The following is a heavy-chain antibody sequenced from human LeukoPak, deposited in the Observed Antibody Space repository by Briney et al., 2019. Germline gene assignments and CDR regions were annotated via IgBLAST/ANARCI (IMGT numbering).Heavy chain of an antibody. CDR3: ARDLYYDSSGYYEDGAFDI. D-gene: IGHD3-22*01. Sequence: GGSLSLSCAASGFTFRSYSMNWVRQAPGKGLEWVSSISSSSSYIYYADSVKGRFTISRDNAKNSLYLQMNSLRAEDTAVYYCARDLYYDSSGYYEDGAFDIWGQGTMVTVSS. J-gene: IGHJ3*02. CDR2: ISSSSSYI. CDR1: GFTFRSYS. V-gene: IGHV3-21*01.